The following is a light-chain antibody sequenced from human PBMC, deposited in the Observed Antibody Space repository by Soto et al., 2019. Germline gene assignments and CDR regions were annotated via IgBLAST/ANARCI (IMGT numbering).Light chain of an antibody. CDR3: QVWDSSSDSVV. J-gene: IGLJ3*02. V-gene: IGLV3-21*02. CDR1: KIGSKS. CDR2: DDR. Sequence: SYELTQPPSVSVAPGQTARITCDGNKIGSKSAHWYQQEPGQAPILVVYDDRDRPSGIPERFSGSNSGNTATLTINRVEAGDEAAYYCQVWDSSSDSVVFGGGTQLTVL.